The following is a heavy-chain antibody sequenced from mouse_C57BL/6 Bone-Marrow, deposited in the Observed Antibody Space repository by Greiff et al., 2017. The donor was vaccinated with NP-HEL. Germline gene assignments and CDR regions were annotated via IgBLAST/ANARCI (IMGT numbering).Heavy chain of an antibody. CDR3: AREAYWYFDV. V-gene: IGHV1-64*01. CDR2: IHPNSGST. J-gene: IGHJ1*03. CDR1: GYTFTSYW. Sequence: LQQPGAELVKPGASVKLSCKASGYTFTSYWMHWVKQRPGQGLEWIGMIHPNSGSTNYNEKFKSKATLTVDKSSSTAYMQLSSLTSEDSAVYYCAREAYWYFDVWGTGTTVTVSS.